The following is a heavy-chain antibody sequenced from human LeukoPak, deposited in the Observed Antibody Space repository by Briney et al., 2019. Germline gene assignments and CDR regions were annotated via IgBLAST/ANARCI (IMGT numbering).Heavy chain of an antibody. CDR2: VYYSGDT. Sequence: PSETLSLTCTASGDSITSGTHYWGWIRQSPGKGLEWIASVYYSGDTYYNPSLKSRVTMSVDTTKNHFSLKPTSVTASDTAVYYCARSIGMLYTVGGFDPWGQGALVTVSS. D-gene: IGHD2-2*02. V-gene: IGHV4-39*02. CDR1: GDSITSGTHY. CDR3: ARSIGMLYTVGGFDP. J-gene: IGHJ5*02.